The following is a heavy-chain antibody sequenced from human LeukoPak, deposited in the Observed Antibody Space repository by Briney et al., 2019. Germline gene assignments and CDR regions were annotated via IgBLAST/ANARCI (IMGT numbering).Heavy chain of an antibody. V-gene: IGHV3-23*01. Sequence: GGSLRLSCAASGFTFSTYAVNWVRQAPGKGLEWVSTISGSGDSTYYADSVKGRFTISRDNSKDTLYLQMNSLRAEDTAVYYCASSKGGAFDIWGQGTMVTVSS. D-gene: IGHD4-4*01. J-gene: IGHJ3*02. CDR1: GFTFSTYA. CDR3: ASSKGGAFDI. CDR2: ISGSGDST.